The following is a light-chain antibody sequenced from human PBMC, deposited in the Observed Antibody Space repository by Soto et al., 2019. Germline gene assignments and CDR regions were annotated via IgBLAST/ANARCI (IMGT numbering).Light chain of an antibody. CDR2: GNS. CDR1: SSNVGAGYD. CDR3: QSYDSSLSGSVV. Sequence: QLVLTQPPSVSGAPGQRVTISCTGSSSNVGAGYDVHWYQQFPGTAPRLLIYGNSNRPSGVPDRFSGSNSGTSASLAITWMQAEDEADCYCQSYDSSLSGSVVFGGGTKVTVL. J-gene: IGLJ2*01. V-gene: IGLV1-40*01.